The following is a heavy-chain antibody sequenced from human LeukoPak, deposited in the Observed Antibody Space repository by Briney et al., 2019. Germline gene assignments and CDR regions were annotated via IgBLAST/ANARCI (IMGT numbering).Heavy chain of an antibody. V-gene: IGHV3-23*01. J-gene: IGHJ4*02. Sequence: PGGSLRLSCAASGFIFSNYAMSWVRQAPGKGLEWVSGINNSGDRRFYADFVKGRFTISRDNSKNTLYLQMNSLRAEDTAVYYCARGWYNFDYWGQGTRVTVSS. CDR3: ARGWYNFDY. CDR1: GFIFSNYA. D-gene: IGHD6-19*01. CDR2: INNSGDRR.